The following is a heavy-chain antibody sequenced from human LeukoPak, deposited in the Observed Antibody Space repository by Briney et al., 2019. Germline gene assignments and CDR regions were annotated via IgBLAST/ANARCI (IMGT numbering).Heavy chain of an antibody. D-gene: IGHD3-10*01. CDR2: IRGSGGSA. J-gene: IGHJ4*02. V-gene: IGHV3-23*01. CDR3: AKEGSVQSFDY. CDR1: GFTFSSYA. Sequence: GGSLRLSCAASGFTFSSYAMIWVRQAPGKGLEWVSGIRGSGGSAYYADSVKGRFTVSRDNSKNTLYLQMNSLRAEDTAVYYCAKEGSVQSFDYWGQGTLVTVPS.